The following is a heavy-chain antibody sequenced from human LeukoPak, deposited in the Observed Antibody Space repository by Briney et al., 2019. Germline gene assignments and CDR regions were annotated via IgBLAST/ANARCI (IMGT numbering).Heavy chain of an antibody. Sequence: SETLPLTCTVSGGSISSSSYYWGWIRQPPGKGLEWIGSIYYSGSTYYNPSLKSRVTISVDTSKNQFSLKLSSVTAADTAVYYCARGRRRDYDILTGHRYFDYWGQGTLVTVSS. V-gene: IGHV4-39*07. CDR3: ARGRRRDYDILTGHRYFDY. D-gene: IGHD3-9*01. CDR2: IYYSGST. CDR1: GGSISSSSYY. J-gene: IGHJ4*02.